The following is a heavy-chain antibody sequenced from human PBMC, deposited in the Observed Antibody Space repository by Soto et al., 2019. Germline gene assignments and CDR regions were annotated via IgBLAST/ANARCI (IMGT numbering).Heavy chain of an antibody. D-gene: IGHD2-21*02. Sequence: QITLKESGPTLVKPTQTLTLTCTFSGFSLSTTEEGVGWIRQPPGKAPEWLALIYWDDDKRYSPSLKTRPTITKATSNIQVVLTVTNVDPVDTATYYCGLGSCFGADCYPSTYFYLCGQGMLVTVSS. V-gene: IGHV2-5*02. CDR1: GFSLSTTEEG. J-gene: IGHJ4*02. CDR3: GLGSCFGADCYPSTYFYL. CDR2: IYWDDDK.